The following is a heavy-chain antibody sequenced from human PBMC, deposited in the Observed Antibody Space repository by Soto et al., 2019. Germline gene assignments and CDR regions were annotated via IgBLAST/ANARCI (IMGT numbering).Heavy chain of an antibody. CDR1: GFTFSSYS. D-gene: IGHD6-6*01. J-gene: IGHJ2*01. V-gene: IGHV3-48*02. Sequence: EVQLVESGGGLVQPGGSLRLSCVASGFTFSSYSMNWVRQAPGKGLEWLSYISSGSATIYYADSVKGRFTISRDNVKNSLDLQMNSLRDDDTAVYSWARDSASYSSSSGSYWYFDLWGRGTLVTVSS. CDR3: ARDSASYSSSSGSYWYFDL. CDR2: ISSGSATI.